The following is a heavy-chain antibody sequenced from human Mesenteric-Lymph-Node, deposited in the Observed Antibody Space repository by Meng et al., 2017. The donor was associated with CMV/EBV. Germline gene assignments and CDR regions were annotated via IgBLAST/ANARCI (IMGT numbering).Heavy chain of an antibody. CDR3: ARAVVVPAYGFDP. J-gene: IGHJ5*02. D-gene: IGHD2-2*01. CDR2: ISSSGSTI. V-gene: IGHV3-48*03. Sequence: GGSLRLSCAASGFTFSSYEMNWVRQAPGKGLEWVLYISSSGSTIYYADSVKGRFTISRDNAKNSLYLQMNSLRAEDTAVYYCARAVVVPAYGFDPWGQGTLVTVSS. CDR1: GFTFSSYE.